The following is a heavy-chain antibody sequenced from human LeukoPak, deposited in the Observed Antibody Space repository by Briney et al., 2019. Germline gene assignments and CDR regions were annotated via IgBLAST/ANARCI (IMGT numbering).Heavy chain of an antibody. CDR3: AKAARGYYFDY. D-gene: IGHD6-25*01. Sequence: GGSLRLSCAASGFTFSSYAMSWVRQAPGKGLEWVSAISGSGGSTYYAESVKGRFTISRDDSKNRLYLQMNSLRAEDTAIYYCAKAARGYYFDYWGQGTLVTVSS. CDR2: ISGSGGST. J-gene: IGHJ4*02. CDR1: GFTFSSYA. V-gene: IGHV3-23*01.